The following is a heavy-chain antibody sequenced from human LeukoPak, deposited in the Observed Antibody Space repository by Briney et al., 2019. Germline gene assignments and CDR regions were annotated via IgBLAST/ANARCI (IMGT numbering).Heavy chain of an antibody. CDR3: ARGSGDVLRPILHY. CDR1: GYTFTRYW. CDR2: IYPLDSDT. D-gene: IGHD4-17*01. Sequence: GESLKISCEGSGYTFTRYWIGLVRQMPGKGLEWMGIIYPLDSDTRYSPSFQGQVTISVDKSIRTAYLQWSSLKAADTAMYYRARGSGDVLRPILHYWGQGTLVTVSS. V-gene: IGHV5-51*01. J-gene: IGHJ4*02.